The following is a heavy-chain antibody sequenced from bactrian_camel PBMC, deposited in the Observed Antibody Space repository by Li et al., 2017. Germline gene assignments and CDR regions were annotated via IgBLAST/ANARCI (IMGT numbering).Heavy chain of an antibody. CDR2: IYVRGGMV. CDR1: RDTDSSVSGSVC. Sequence: HVQLVESGGGSVQAGGSLRLSCVASRDTDSSVSGSVCMGWFRQAPGKEREAVASIYVRGGMVYYADSVKGRFTISQDNAKNTVYLQMNSLKPEDTAMYYCAAGRSWCSRMRRTDFDYWGQGTQVTVS. V-gene: IGHV3-3*01. D-gene: IGHD6*01. CDR3: AAGRSWCSRMRRTDFDY. J-gene: IGHJ6*01.